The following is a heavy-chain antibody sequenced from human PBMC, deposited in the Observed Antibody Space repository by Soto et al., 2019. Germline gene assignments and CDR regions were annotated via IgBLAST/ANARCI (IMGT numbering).Heavy chain of an antibody. Sequence: GGSLRLSCAASGFTFSSYAMSWVRQAPGKGLEWVSSISGSGDSTYYAGSVKGRFTISRDNSKNTLYLQMNSLRAEDTAVYYCAKASIIVVVPAAHVFDPWGQGTLVTVPQ. V-gene: IGHV3-23*01. D-gene: IGHD2-2*01. CDR1: GFTFSSYA. J-gene: IGHJ5*02. CDR2: ISGSGDST. CDR3: AKASIIVVVPAAHVFDP.